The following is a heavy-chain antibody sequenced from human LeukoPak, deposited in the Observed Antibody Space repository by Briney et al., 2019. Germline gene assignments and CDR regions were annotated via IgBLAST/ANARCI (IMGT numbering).Heavy chain of an antibody. J-gene: IGHJ3*02. V-gene: IGHV4-34*01. CDR1: GGSFSGYY. Sequence: SETLSLTCAVYGGSFSGYYWSWIRQPPGKGLEWIGEINHSGSTNYNPSPKSRVTISVDTSKNQFSLKLSSVTAADTAVYYCARAPSRLRGSSRAFDIWGQGTMVTVSS. CDR3: ARAPSRLRGSSRAFDI. CDR2: INHSGST. D-gene: IGHD1-26*01.